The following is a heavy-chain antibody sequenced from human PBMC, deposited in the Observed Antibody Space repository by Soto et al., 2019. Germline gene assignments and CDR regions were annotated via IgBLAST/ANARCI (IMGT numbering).Heavy chain of an antibody. Sequence: SVKVSCKASGGTFSSYTISWVRQAPGQGLEWMGRIIPILGIANYAQKFQGRVTITADKSTSTAYMELSSLRSEDTAVYYCAMANSSSWYVYYYYGMDVWGQGTTVTVSS. J-gene: IGHJ6*02. V-gene: IGHV1-69*02. CDR3: AMANSSSWYVYYYYGMDV. CDR1: GGTFSSYT. D-gene: IGHD6-13*01. CDR2: IIPILGIA.